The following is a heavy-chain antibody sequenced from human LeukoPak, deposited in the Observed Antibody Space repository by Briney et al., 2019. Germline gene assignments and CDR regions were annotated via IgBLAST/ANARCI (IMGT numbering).Heavy chain of an antibody. J-gene: IGHJ5*02. Sequence: GGSLRLSCAASGFTFISYAIHWVRQAPGKGLEWVAVISFHGTDTYADSVKGRFTISRDNSKNTLYLQMNSLRAEDTAVYYCAKEYSSSWYGVLNWFDPWGQGTLVTVSS. V-gene: IGHV3-30*04. D-gene: IGHD6-13*01. CDR3: AKEYSSSWYGVLNWFDP. CDR2: ISFHGTDT. CDR1: GFTFISYA.